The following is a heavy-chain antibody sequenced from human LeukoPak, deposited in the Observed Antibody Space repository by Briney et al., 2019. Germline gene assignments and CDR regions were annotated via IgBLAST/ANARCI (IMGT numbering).Heavy chain of an antibody. CDR2: INSVSSHI. CDR3: ASGYYDSSGYYYRGYFDY. V-gene: IGHV3-21*01. J-gene: IGHJ4*02. D-gene: IGHD3-22*01. CDR1: GFTFSSYS. Sequence: GGSLRLSCAASGFTFSSYSMSWVRQAPGKGLEWVALINSVSSHIYYADSVKGRFTISRDNAKNSLYLQMNSLRAEDTAVYYCASGYYDSSGYYYRGYFDYWGQGTLVTVSS.